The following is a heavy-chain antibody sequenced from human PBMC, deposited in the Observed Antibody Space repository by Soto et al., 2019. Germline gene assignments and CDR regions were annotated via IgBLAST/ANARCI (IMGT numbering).Heavy chain of an antibody. D-gene: IGHD5-12*01. J-gene: IGHJ3*02. V-gene: IGHV1-69*04. Sequence: SVKVSCKASGGTFSSYTISWVRQAPGQGLEWMGRIIPILGIANYAQKFQGRVTITADKSTSRAYMELSSLRSEDTAEYYCTRDSGYFAFDIWGQGTMVTVSS. CDR1: GGTFSSYT. CDR3: TRDSGYFAFDI. CDR2: IIPILGIA.